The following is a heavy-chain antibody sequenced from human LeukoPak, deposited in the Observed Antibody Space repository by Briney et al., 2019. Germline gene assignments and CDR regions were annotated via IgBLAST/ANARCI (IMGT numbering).Heavy chain of an antibody. CDR2: IYYSGST. Sequence: SETLSLTCTVSGDSISSYYWSWIRQPPGKGLEWIGYIYYSGSTYNPSLKSRVTISVDTSKNQFSLKLSSVTAADTAVYFCGRRHYGVGFEIWGQGTKVTVSS. CDR3: GRRHYGVGFEI. J-gene: IGHJ3*02. CDR1: GDSISSYY. V-gene: IGHV4-59*08. D-gene: IGHD2-8*01.